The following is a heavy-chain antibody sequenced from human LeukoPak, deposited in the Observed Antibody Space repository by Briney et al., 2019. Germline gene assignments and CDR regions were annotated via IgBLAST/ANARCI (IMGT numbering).Heavy chain of an antibody. V-gene: IGHV4-39*01. D-gene: IGHD1-26*01. CDR2: IYYSGST. CDR1: GGSISSSSYY. Sequence: SETLSLTCTVSGGSISSSSYYWGWIRQPPGKGLEWIGTIYYSGSTYYNPSLKSRVTISVDTSKNQFSLKLSSVTAADTAAYYCARSQSSGSQCVGFDYWGQGTLVTVSS. CDR3: ARSQSSGSQCVGFDY. J-gene: IGHJ4*02.